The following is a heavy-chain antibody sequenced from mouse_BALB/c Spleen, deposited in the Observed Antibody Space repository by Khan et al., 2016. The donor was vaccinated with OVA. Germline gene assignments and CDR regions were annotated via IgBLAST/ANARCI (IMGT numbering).Heavy chain of an antibody. J-gene: IGHJ2*01. CDR1: GYTFTSYW. CDR2: INPTSGYT. V-gene: IGHV1-7*01. CDR3: TRDRIDY. Sequence: VQLQQSGAELAKPGASVKMSCKASGYTFTSYWMHWVKQRPGQGLEWIGYINPTSGYTDYNEKFKEQATLSADKSSSTAYMQLSSLTSEDSAVYYCTRDRIDYWGQGTTLTVSS.